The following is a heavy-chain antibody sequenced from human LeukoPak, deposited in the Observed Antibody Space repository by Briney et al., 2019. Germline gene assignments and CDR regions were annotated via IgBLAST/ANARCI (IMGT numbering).Heavy chain of an antibody. J-gene: IGHJ6*02. CDR3: ARVGPTTAYYYYCGMDV. CDR1: GGSISSYY. Sequence: KASETLSLTCTVSGGSISSYYWSWIRQPPGKGLEWVGYIYYSGSTNYNPSLKSRVTISVDTSKNQFSLKLSSVTAADTAVYYCARVGPTTAYYYYCGMDVWGQGTTVTVSS. CDR2: IYYSGST. V-gene: IGHV4-59*01. D-gene: IGHD4-17*01.